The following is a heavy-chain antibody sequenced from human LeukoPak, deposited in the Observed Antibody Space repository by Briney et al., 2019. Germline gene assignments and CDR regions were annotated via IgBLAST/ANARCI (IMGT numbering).Heavy chain of an antibody. Sequence: GGSLRLSCAASGFTFSSYGMHWVRQAPGKGLEWVAFIRYDGSSKYYADSVKGRFTISRDNSKNTLYLQMNSLRAEDTAMYYCARGSGYKYDFTGRERTKSRLDYWGQGTLVAVSS. V-gene: IGHV3-30*02. CDR1: GFTFSSYG. CDR3: ARGSGYKYDFTGRERTKSRLDY. J-gene: IGHJ4*02. CDR2: IRYDGSSK. D-gene: IGHD3/OR15-3a*01.